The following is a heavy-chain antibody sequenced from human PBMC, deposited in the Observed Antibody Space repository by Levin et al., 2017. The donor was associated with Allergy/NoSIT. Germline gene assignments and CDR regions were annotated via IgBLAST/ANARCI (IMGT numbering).Heavy chain of an antibody. CDR1: GFTFRSYG. CDR3: ARDPRYCSGGSCHNYMDV. J-gene: IGHJ6*03. D-gene: IGHD2-15*01. Sequence: LSLTCAASGFTFRSYGMHWVRQAPGKGLEWVAVIWYDGSNKYYADSVKGRFTISRDNSKNTLYLQMNSLRAEDTAVYYCARDPRYCSGGSCHNYMDVWGKGTTVTVSS. V-gene: IGHV3-33*01. CDR2: IWYDGSNK.